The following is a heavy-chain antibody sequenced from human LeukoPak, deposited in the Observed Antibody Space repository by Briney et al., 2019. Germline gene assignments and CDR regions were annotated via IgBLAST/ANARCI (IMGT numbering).Heavy chain of an antibody. V-gene: IGHV3-23*01. CDR3: AMGIDYGDYGDY. CDR1: GLTFSSYG. CDR2: ISGSGGST. Sequence: PGGTLRLSCAASGLTFSSYGMSWVRQAPGKGLEWVSAISGSGGSTYYADSVKGRFTISRDNSKNTLYLQMNSLRAEDTAVYHCAMGIDYGDYGDYWGQGTLVTVSS. D-gene: IGHD4-17*01. J-gene: IGHJ4*02.